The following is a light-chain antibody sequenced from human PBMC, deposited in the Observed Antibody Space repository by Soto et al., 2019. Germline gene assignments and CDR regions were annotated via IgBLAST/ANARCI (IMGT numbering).Light chain of an antibody. CDR3: SSFTSTSTDV. Sequence: QSALTQPASVSGSPGQSITISCTGTSSDVGGYSLVSWYQQHPGKAPKLMIYEVNNRPSGVSNRFSGSKSGNTASLTISGLQAEDEADYYCSSFTSTSTDVFGTETKVTVL. CDR1: SSDVGGYSL. J-gene: IGLJ1*01. V-gene: IGLV2-14*01. CDR2: EVN.